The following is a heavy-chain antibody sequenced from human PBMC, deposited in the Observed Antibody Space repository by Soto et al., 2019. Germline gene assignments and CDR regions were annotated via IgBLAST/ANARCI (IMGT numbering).Heavy chain of an antibody. V-gene: IGHV1-69*01. CDR2: INPNFGSA. D-gene: IGHD3-3*01. CDR1: GDPSSYSA. J-gene: IGHJ4*02. CDR3: ATYYTAVSYFET. Sequence: QVRVVQSGAEVRKPGSSVKVSCTASGDPSSYSAIGWLRQAPGQGLAWMGGINPNFGSAIYAQKFQGRTTITAHYMELNDLRSEDTAIYFCATYYTAVSYFETWGQGTLVTVSS.